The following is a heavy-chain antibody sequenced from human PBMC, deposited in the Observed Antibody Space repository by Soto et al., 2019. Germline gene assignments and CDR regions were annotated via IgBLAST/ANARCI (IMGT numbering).Heavy chain of an antibody. V-gene: IGHV1-69*01. J-gene: IGHJ6*02. CDR1: GGTFNNYA. CDR3: ARGLRTGNYGMDV. D-gene: IGHD2-15*01. Sequence: QEQLLQSGAEVRKPGSSVKVSCKASGGTFNNYAVSWVRQAPGQGLEWMGGIIPMFETVNYAQRFQGRLTSAADESTRTAYMELTSLTSADTAIYFCARGLRTGNYGMDVWGQGTTVTVSS. CDR2: IIPMFETV.